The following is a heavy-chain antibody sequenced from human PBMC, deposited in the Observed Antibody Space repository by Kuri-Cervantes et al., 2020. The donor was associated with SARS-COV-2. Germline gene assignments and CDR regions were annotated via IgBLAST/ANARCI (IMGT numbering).Heavy chain of an antibody. CDR2: IYYSGST. D-gene: IGHD1-26*01. Sequence: GSLRLSCTVSGGSISSYYWSWIRQPPGQGLEWLGYIYYSGSTKYNPSLESRVTISLDTSRNQFSLKLSSVTAADTAVYYCASHAWEGAFDIWGQGTMVTVSS. CDR3: ASHAWEGAFDI. J-gene: IGHJ3*02. CDR1: GGSISSYY. V-gene: IGHV4-59*08.